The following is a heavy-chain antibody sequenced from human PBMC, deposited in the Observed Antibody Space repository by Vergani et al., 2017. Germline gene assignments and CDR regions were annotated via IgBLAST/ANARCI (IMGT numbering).Heavy chain of an antibody. CDR1: GPSMSSVGYY. V-gene: IGHV4-61*02. J-gene: IGHJ4*02. Sequence: QVQLQESGPGLVKPSQTLSLTCTVSGPSMSSVGYYWTWIRQTAGKRLEWIGDILGSGTANYNPSFKSRVSISVATSKSQFSLKLNSVTVADTAVYYCARSRPYCTSGSCPAIWGQGTLVTVSS. CDR3: ARSRPYCTSGSCPAI. CDR2: ILGSGTA. D-gene: IGHD2-15*01.